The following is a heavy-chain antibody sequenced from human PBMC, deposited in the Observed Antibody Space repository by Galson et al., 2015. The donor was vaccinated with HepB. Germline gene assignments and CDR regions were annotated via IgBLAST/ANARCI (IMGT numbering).Heavy chain of an antibody. Sequence: SLRLSCAASGFTFNNFAMNWVRQAPGKGLEWVSGISGSGGSTYYAGSVKGRFTISRDNSKNTLYLQMNSLRAEDTAVYFCAKDRASSGSHAFDIWGQGTMVTVSS. J-gene: IGHJ3*02. CDR2: ISGSGGST. D-gene: IGHD1-26*01. CDR3: AKDRASSGSHAFDI. CDR1: GFTFNNFA. V-gene: IGHV3-23*01.